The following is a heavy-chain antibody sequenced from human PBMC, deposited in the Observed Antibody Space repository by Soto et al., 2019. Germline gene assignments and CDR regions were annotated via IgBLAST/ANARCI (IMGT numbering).Heavy chain of an antibody. Sequence: GGSLRLSCAASGFTFSSYGMHWVRQAPGKGLEWVAVISYDGSNIYYADSVNGRFTISRDNSKNTLYLQMNSLRAEDTAVYYCAKAPPRGWGAFDIWGQGTMVTVSS. CDR1: GFTFSSYG. V-gene: IGHV3-30*18. D-gene: IGHD3-10*01. CDR2: ISYDGSNI. J-gene: IGHJ3*02. CDR3: AKAPPRGWGAFDI.